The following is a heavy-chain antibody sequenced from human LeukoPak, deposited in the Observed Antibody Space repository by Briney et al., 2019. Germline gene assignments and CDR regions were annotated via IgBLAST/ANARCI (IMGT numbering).Heavy chain of an antibody. J-gene: IGHJ5*02. CDR1: GFTFSSYA. V-gene: IGHV3-30*04. CDR3: ARHDFPSGYSYGYFPT. Sequence: GRSLRLSCAASGFTFSSYAMHWVRQAPGKGLEWVAVISYDGSNKYYADSVKGRFTISRDNSKNTLYLQMNSLRAEDTAVYYCARHDFPSGYSYGYFPTWGQGTLVTVSS. CDR2: ISYDGSNK. D-gene: IGHD5-18*01.